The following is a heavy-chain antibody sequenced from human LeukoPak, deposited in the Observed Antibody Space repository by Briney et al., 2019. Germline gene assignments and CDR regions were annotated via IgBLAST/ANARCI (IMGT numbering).Heavy chain of an antibody. V-gene: IGHV3-53*01. J-gene: IGHJ4*02. Sequence: PGGSLRLSCAASGFTVSSNYMSWVRQAPGKGLEWVSVIYSGKSTYYTDSVKGRFTISRDNSKNTLYLQMNSLRAEDTAVYYCTTVTFCGGESSCVFDYWGQGTLVTVSS. D-gene: IGHD2-21*01. CDR2: IYSGKST. CDR1: GFTVSSNY. CDR3: TTVTFCGGESSCVFDY.